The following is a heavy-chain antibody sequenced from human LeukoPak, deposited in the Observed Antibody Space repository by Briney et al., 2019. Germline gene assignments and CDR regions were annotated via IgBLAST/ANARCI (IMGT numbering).Heavy chain of an antibody. Sequence: GGSLRLSCAASGFTFSTSWMSWVRQTPGKGLEWVANINQDGSEKYYVDSMKGRFTISRDNAKNSLYLQMNSLRAEDTAVYYCAKEVKRGITMVRGVVNYFDYWGQGTLVTVSS. D-gene: IGHD3-10*01. V-gene: IGHV3-7*03. CDR1: GFTFSTSW. CDR3: AKEVKRGITMVRGVVNYFDY. CDR2: INQDGSEK. J-gene: IGHJ4*02.